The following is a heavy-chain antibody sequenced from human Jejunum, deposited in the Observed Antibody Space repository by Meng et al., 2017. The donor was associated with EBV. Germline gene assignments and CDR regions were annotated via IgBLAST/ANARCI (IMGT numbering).Heavy chain of an antibody. CDR3: ARDSSGYNANDKVSDY. CDR1: GYPFTRYG. D-gene: IGHD5-12*01. V-gene: IGHV1-18*01. CDR2: ITVYNGNT. Sequence: QVQLVLSGVEVKKPGASVKISCKTSGYPFTRYGISWVRQAPGHGPEWMGWITVYNGNTNYAPRLQGRVTMTTDLSTSTAYMELRSLRSDDTAVYYCARDSSGYNANDKVSDYWGQGTLVTVSS. J-gene: IGHJ4*01.